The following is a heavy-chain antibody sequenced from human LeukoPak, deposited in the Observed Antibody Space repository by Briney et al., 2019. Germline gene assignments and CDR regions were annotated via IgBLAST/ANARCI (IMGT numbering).Heavy chain of an antibody. CDR2: IIPIFGTA. J-gene: IGHJ5*02. CDR1: GGTFSSYA. V-gene: IGHV1-69*01. CDR3: ARGVLYCSSTSCYRWFDP. D-gene: IGHD2-2*01. Sequence: GSSVKVSCKASGGTFSSYAISWVRQAPGQGLECMGGIIPIFGTANYAQKFQGRVTITADESTSTAYMELSSLRSEDTAVYYCARGVLYCSSTSCYRWFDPWGQGTLVTVSS.